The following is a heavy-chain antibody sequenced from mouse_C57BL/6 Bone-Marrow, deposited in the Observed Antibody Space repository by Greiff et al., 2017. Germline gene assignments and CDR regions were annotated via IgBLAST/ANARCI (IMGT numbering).Heavy chain of an antibody. CDR1: GYTFTEYP. D-gene: IGHD4-1*01. CDR3: ARHEEGLGTGTSWYFDV. V-gene: IGHV1-62-2*01. CDR2: FYPGSGSI. J-gene: IGHJ1*03. Sequence: QVQLKESGAELVKPGASVKLSCKASGYTFTEYPIHWVKQRSGQGLEWIGWFYPGSGSIKYNEKYKDKATLTADKSSSTVYMELSRLTSEDSAVYFCARHEEGLGTGTSWYFDVWGTGTTVTVSS.